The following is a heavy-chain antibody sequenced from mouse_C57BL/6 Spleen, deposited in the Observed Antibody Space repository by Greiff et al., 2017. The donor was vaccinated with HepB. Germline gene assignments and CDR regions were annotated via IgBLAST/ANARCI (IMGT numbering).Heavy chain of an antibody. V-gene: IGHV1-26*01. CDR2: INPNNGGT. CDR3: ARSDYAWFAY. Sequence: EVQLQQSGPELVKPGASVKISCKASGYTFTDYYMNWVKQSHGKSLEWIGDINPNNGGTSYNQKFKGKATLTVDKSSSTAYMELRSLPSEDSAVYYCARSDYAWFAYWGQGTLVTVSA. J-gene: IGHJ3*01. CDR1: GYTFTDYY. D-gene: IGHD2-4*01.